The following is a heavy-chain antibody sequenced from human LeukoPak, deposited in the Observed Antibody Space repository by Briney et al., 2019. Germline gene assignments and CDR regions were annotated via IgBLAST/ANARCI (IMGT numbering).Heavy chain of an antibody. J-gene: IGHJ4*02. Sequence: GGSLRLSCAASGFTFSNYWMNWVRQAPGKGLEWVSSISSSSYIYYADSVKGRFTISRDNAKNSLYLQMNSLRAEDTAVYYCAREPLGATHYANLDYWGQGTLVTVSS. D-gene: IGHD1-26*01. CDR1: GFTFSNYW. CDR3: AREPLGATHYANLDY. V-gene: IGHV3-21*01. CDR2: ISSSSYI.